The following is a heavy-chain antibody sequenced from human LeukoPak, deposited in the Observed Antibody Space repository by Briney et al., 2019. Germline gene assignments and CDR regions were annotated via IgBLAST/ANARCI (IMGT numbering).Heavy chain of an antibody. CDR3: AVSFLFSAFDY. CDR1: GGSSSGYY. V-gene: IGHV4-39*01. Sequence: SETLSLTCAVYGGSSSGYYWGWIRQPPGKGLEWIGSIYYSGSTYYNPSLKSRVTISVDTSKNQFSLKLSSVTAADTAVYYCAVSFLFSAFDYWGQGTLVTVSS. D-gene: IGHD2/OR15-2a*01. J-gene: IGHJ4*02. CDR2: IYYSGST.